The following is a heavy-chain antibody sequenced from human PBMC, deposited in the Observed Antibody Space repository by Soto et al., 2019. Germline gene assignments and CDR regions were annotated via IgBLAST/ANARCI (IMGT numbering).Heavy chain of an antibody. CDR2: ISSSSSYI. D-gene: IGHD2-15*01. V-gene: IGHV3-21*01. CDR1: GFSFSNYK. J-gene: IGHJ4*02. Sequence: EVQLEESGGGLGKRGECLRLSCAGSGFSFSNYKMNWVRQAPGKGLEWVSSISSSSSYIYYADSLKGRFTISRDNSNNSLFLQTTVLRADATALYYCARGYCCGGTFYSWNAHFAFWGQGPLVTLSS. CDR3: ARGYCCGGTFYSWNAHFAF.